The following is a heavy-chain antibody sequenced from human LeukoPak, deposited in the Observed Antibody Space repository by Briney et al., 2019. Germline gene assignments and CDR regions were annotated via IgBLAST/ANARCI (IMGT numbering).Heavy chain of an antibody. Sequence: SETLSLTCAVYGGSFSGYYWSWIRQPPGKGPEWIGEINHSGSTNYNPSLKSRVTISVDTSKNQFSLKLSSVTAADTAVYYCARVPFIVPYFDYWGQGTLVTVSS. CDR1: GGSFSGYY. D-gene: IGHD2-2*01. V-gene: IGHV4-34*01. J-gene: IGHJ4*02. CDR2: INHSGST. CDR3: ARVPFIVPYFDY.